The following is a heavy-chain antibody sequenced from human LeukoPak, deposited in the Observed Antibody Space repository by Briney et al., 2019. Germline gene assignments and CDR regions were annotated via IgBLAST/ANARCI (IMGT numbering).Heavy chain of an antibody. D-gene: IGHD5-12*01. V-gene: IGHV3-23*01. CDR1: GCTFSSYA. CDR3: AKSRVGYDY. J-gene: IGHJ4*02. CDR2: VSSSGGNT. Sequence: PGGSLRLSCAASGCTFSSYAMSWARQAPGKGLEWVSAVSSSGGNTYYADSVKGRFTISRDNSKNTLYLQMNSLRAEDTAVYYCAKSRVGYDYWGQGTLVTVSS.